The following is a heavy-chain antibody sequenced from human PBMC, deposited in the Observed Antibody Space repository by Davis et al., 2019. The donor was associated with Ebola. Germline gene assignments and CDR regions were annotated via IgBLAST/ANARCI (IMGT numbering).Heavy chain of an antibody. J-gene: IGHJ6*02. Sequence: AASVTLSCKASGYTFTSYGISWVRQAPRQGLEWMGWISTYNGNTNVAQKLQGRVTITTDTSTSSAYMELRSLRSDDTAVYYCARMAAAGTKLDVWGQGTTVTVSS. CDR3: ARMAAAGTKLDV. V-gene: IGHV1-18*04. CDR1: GYTFTSYG. CDR2: ISTYNGNT. D-gene: IGHD6-13*01.